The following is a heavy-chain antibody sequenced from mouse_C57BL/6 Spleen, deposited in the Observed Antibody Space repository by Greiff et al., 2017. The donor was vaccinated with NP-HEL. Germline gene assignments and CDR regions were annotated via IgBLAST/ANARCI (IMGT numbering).Heavy chain of an antibody. Sequence: EVKLMESGEGLVKPGGSLKLSCAASGFTFSSYAMSWVRQTPEKRLEWVAYISSGGDYIYYADTVKGRFTISRDNARNTLYLQMSSPKSEDTAMYYCTYYGYDGGFAYWGQGTLVTVSA. CDR1: GFTFSSYA. CDR3: TYYGYDGGFAY. CDR2: ISSGGDYI. V-gene: IGHV5-9-1*02. D-gene: IGHD2-2*01. J-gene: IGHJ3*01.